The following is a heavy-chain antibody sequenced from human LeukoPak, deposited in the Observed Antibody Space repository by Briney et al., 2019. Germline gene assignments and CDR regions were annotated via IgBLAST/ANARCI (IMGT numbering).Heavy chain of an antibody. J-gene: IGHJ4*02. CDR1: GFTFSDYN. Sequence: GGSLRLSCAASGFTFSDYNMRWIRQAPGKGLEWVSSISRSGSTKYYADSVKGRFTISRDNAKNSLYLQMNSLRAEDTAVYYCARDAEYYYGSGSYWPPKFDYWGQGTLVTVSS. V-gene: IGHV3-11*01. D-gene: IGHD3-10*01. CDR2: ISRSGSTK. CDR3: ARDAEYYYGSGSYWPPKFDY.